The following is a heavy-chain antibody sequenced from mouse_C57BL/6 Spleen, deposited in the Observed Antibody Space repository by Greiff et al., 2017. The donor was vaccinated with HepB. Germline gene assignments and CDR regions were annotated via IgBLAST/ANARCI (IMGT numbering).Heavy chain of an antibody. J-gene: IGHJ4*01. CDR3: ARPGYYSNYYSAMDY. CDR2: ISSGSSTI. Sequence: EVQLVESGGGLVKPGGSLKLSCAASGFTFSGYGMHWVRQAPEKGLEWVAYISSGSSTIYYADTVKGRFTISRDNAKNTLFLQMTSLRSEDTAMYYCARPGYYSNYYSAMDYWGQGTSVTVSS. CDR1: GFTFSGYG. V-gene: IGHV5-17*01. D-gene: IGHD2-5*01.